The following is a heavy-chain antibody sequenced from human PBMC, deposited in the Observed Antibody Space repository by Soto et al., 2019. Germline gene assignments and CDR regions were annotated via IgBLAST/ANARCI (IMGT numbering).Heavy chain of an antibody. J-gene: IGHJ6*02. V-gene: IGHV1-69*13. Sequence: SVKVSCKASGGTFSSYAISWVRQAPGQGLEWMGGILPIFGTANYAQKFQGRVTTAADESTSTAYMELSSLRSEDTAVYYCARPLRGSSCPTPYYYGIKVWGQGTTVTFCS. CDR3: ARPLRGSSCPTPYYYGIKV. CDR1: GGTFSSYA. CDR2: ILPIFGTA. D-gene: IGHD1-26*01.